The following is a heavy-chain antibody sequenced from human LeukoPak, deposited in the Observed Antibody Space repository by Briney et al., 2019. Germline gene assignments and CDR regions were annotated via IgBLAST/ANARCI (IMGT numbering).Heavy chain of an antibody. D-gene: IGHD2-2*01. CDR3: ARVEGYCSSTSCYYYGMDV. CDR2: INDSGST. CDR1: GGSFSGYY. J-gene: IGHJ6*02. V-gene: IGHV4-34*01. Sequence: PSETLSLTCVVYGGSFSGYYWSWIRQPPGKGLEWIGEINDSGSTNYNPSLKSRVTISVDTSRNQFSLKLSSVTAEDTAVYYCARVEGYCSSTSCYYYGMDVWGQGTTVTVSS.